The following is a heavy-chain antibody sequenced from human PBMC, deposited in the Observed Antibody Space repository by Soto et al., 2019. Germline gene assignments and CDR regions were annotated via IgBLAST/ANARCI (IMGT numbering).Heavy chain of an antibody. V-gene: IGHV1-69*01. D-gene: IGHD1-26*01. CDR3: ARVGHITNYGMAV. CDR1: GGTFSSYP. J-gene: IGHJ6*02. Sequence: QVQLVQSGAEVKKPGSSVKVSCEASGGTFSSYPINWVRQAPGQGLEWMGGIIPFFGTSNYAPKCQRRVTITADDSTSTAYMELRSLRSEDTAVYYCARVGHITNYGMAVWGQGTTVTVSS. CDR2: IIPFFGTS.